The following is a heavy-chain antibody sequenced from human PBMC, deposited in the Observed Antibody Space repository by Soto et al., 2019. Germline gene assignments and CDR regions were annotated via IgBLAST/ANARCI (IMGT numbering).Heavy chain of an antibody. Sequence: QVQLVQSGAEVKKPGASVKVSCKASGYTFTSYDINWVRQATGQGLEWMGWMNPNSGNTGYAQKCQGRVTMTRNTSISTAYMELSSLRSEDTSVYYCARAYCSGGSCYPYYYDYWRQGTLVTVSS. CDR3: ARAYCSGGSCYPYYYDY. J-gene: IGHJ4*02. CDR2: MNPNSGNT. D-gene: IGHD2-15*01. V-gene: IGHV1-8*01. CDR1: GYTFTSYD.